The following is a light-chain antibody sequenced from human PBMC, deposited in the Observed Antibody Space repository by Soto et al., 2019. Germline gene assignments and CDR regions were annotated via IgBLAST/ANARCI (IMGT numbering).Light chain of an antibody. J-gene: IGKJ2*01. V-gene: IGKV1-33*01. Sequence: DIQMTQSPSSLSASVGDRVTITCPASQDISNYLNWYQQKPGKAPKLLIYDASNLETGVPSRFSGSGSGTDFTFTISSLQPEDIATYYCQQYDNLRYTFGQGTKLEIK. CDR2: DAS. CDR1: QDISNY. CDR3: QQYDNLRYT.